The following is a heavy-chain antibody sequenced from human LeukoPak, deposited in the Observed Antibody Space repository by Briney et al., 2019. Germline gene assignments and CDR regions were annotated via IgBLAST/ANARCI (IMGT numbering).Heavy chain of an antibody. CDR3: AKAGLPATVVEGGFDY. V-gene: IGHV3-30*18. CDR1: GFTFSSYG. D-gene: IGHD4-17*01. Sequence: PGGSLRLSCAASGFTFSSYGMHWVRQAPGKGLEWVAVISYDGSNNYYADSVKGRFTISRDNSKNTPYLQMNSLRAEDTAVYYCAKAGLPATVVEGGFDYWGQGTLVTVSS. J-gene: IGHJ4*02. CDR2: ISYDGSNN.